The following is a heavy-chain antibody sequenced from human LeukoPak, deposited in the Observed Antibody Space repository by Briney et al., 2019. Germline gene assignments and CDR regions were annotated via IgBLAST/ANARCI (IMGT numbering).Heavy chain of an antibody. CDR1: GFIFNNYA. D-gene: IGHD4-17*01. CDR3: VRLTTVSDY. J-gene: IGHJ4*02. CDR2: INGSGGNT. Sequence: GGTLRLSCAASGFIFNNYAMTWVRQSPGKGPHLVSVINGSGGNTHYANSVKGRFTVTRENSKSAMYLQMNGLRVEDTAVYCCVRLTTVSDYWGQGTLVAVSS. V-gene: IGHV3-23*01.